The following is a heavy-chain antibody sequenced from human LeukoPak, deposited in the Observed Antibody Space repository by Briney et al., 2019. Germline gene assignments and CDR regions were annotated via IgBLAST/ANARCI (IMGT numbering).Heavy chain of an antibody. Sequence: ASVKVSCKASGYTFTSYYMHWVRQAPGQGLEWMGIINPGGGSTTYAQKFQGRVTVTSDTSTSTVYMELSSLRSEDTAMYYCASAGDYKGYYFDYWGQGTLVTVSS. J-gene: IGHJ4*02. V-gene: IGHV1-46*01. CDR2: INPGGGST. D-gene: IGHD4-17*01. CDR1: GYTFTSYY. CDR3: ASAGDYKGYYFDY.